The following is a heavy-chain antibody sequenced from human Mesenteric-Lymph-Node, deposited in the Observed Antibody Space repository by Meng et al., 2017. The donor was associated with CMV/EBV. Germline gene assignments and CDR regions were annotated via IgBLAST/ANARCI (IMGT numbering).Heavy chain of an antibody. J-gene: IGHJ4*02. D-gene: IGHD2-15*01. CDR2: FDPEDGET. Sequence: ASVKVSCKVSGYTLTELSMHWVRQAPGKGLEWMGGFDPEDGETIYAQKFQGRVTMTEDTSTDTAYMELSSLKSDDTAVYYCAKSNRYCSPGACSYYFEFWGQGTLVTVSS. V-gene: IGHV1-24*01. CDR1: GYTLTELS. CDR3: AKSNRYCSPGACSYYFEF.